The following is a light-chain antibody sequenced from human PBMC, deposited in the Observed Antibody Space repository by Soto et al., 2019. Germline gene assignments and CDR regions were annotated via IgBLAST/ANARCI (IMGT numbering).Light chain of an antibody. CDR3: QQHGDSPWT. V-gene: IGKV3-20*01. CDR2: RSS. CDR1: QSIRNNY. Sequence: EIVLTQSPGTLSLSPGEXXXXXXXXSQSIRNNYLVWYQQKPGQAPRLLLYRSSRRATGIPDRFSGSGSETDFTLTITRLEPEDFAIYYCQQHGDSPWTLGQGTKVDIK. J-gene: IGKJ1*01.